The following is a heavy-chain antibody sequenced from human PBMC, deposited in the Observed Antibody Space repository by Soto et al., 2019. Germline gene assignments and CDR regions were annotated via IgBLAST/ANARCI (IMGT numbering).Heavy chain of an antibody. D-gene: IGHD3-10*01. J-gene: IGHJ6*02. V-gene: IGHV1-69*13. CDR1: GGTFSSYA. CDR2: IIPFFGTA. CDR3: ARGYYGSGSYSPYSHYGMDV. Sequence: SVKVSCKASGGTFSSYAISWVRQAPGQGLEWVGGIIPFFGTANYAQKFQGRGTITADESTSTAYLELSSLRSEDTAVYYCARGYYGSGSYSPYSHYGMDVWGQGTTVTVSS.